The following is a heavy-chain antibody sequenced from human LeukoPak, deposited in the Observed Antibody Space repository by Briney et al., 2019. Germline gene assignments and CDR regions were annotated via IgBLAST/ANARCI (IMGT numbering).Heavy chain of an antibody. D-gene: IGHD6-19*01. CDR1: GGTFSSYA. V-gene: IGHV1-69*05. Sequence: ASVKVSCKASGGTFSSYAISWVRQAPGQGLEWMGGIIPIFGTANYAQKFQGRVTITTDESTSTAYMELSSLRSEDTAVYYCAVRLAVATSPFDYWGQGTLVTVSS. J-gene: IGHJ4*02. CDR2: IIPIFGTA. CDR3: AVRLAVATSPFDY.